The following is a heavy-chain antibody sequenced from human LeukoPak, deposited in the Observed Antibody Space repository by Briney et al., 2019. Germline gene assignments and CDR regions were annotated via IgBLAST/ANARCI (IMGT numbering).Heavy chain of an antibody. Sequence: PGGSLRLSCVGAGSPFSDFHMSRIRQAPGKGLEWVSYITSGGGFKYYADSVKGRFSISRDDSKNSVFLRMNSLRVEDTAVYYCARVRPGSSGSYYRTSWGQGTLVTVSS. D-gene: IGHD3-22*01. CDR1: GSPFSDFH. V-gene: IGHV3-11*04. CDR3: ARVRPGSSGSYYRTS. CDR2: ITSGGGFK. J-gene: IGHJ4*02.